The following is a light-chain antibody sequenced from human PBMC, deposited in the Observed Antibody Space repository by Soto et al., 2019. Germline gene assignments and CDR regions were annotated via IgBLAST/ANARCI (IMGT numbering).Light chain of an antibody. J-gene: IGKJ4*01. V-gene: IGKV3-15*01. CDR3: QERSGWPRGT. Sequence: EIVMTQSPATLSVSPGERATLSCRASRSVNSNLAWYQQKPGQAPRLLIYDASTRATGIPARFSGSGSGTDFTLTISSLEPEDFAVYYCQERSGWPRGTFGGGTKVDI. CDR2: DAS. CDR1: RSVNSN.